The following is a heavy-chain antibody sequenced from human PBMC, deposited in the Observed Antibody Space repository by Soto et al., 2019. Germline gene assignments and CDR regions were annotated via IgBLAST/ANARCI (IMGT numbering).Heavy chain of an antibody. CDR2: IYYSGST. CDR3: ARLCIAARLKAYYYYYGMDV. J-gene: IGHJ6*02. Sequence: SETLSLTCTVSGDSITSNSYFWAWIRQPPGKGLEWIGSIYYSGSTYYNTSLKNRVTISVDTSKKQFSLKLSSVTAADTAVYYCARLCIAARLKAYYYYYGMDVWGQGTTVTVSS. D-gene: IGHD6-6*01. CDR1: GDSITSNSYF. V-gene: IGHV4-39*01.